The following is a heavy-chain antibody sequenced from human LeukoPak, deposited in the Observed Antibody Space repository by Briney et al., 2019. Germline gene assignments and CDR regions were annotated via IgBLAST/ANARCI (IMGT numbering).Heavy chain of an antibody. Sequence: SETLSLTCTVSGSSVSSGSHYWSWIRQPPGKRLEWIGYINDSGSTSYNPSLKSRVTISVDTSQNQFSLKPTSVTAADTAVYYCARAVVLYYFDYWGQGTLVTVSS. D-gene: IGHD3-22*01. CDR2: INDSGST. CDR3: ARAVVLYYFDY. J-gene: IGHJ4*02. V-gene: IGHV4-61*01. CDR1: GSSVSSGSHY.